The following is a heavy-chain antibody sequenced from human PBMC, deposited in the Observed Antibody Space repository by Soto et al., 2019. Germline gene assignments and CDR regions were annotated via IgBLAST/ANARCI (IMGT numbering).Heavy chain of an antibody. CDR3: ARDLNQLYRAFDI. CDR2: IIPIFGTA. Sequence: SVKVSCKASGGTFSSYAISWVRQAPGQGLEWMGGIIPIFGTANYAQKFQGRVTITADESTSTAHMELSSLRSEDTAVYYCARDLNQLYRAFDIWGQGTMVTVSS. CDR1: GGTFSSYA. V-gene: IGHV1-69*13. J-gene: IGHJ3*02. D-gene: IGHD2-2*02.